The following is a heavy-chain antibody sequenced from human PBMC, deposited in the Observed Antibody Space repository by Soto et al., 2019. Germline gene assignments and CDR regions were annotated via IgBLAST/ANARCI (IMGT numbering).Heavy chain of an antibody. D-gene: IGHD3-3*01. J-gene: IGHJ6*03. CDR2: ISSSSSYI. CDR1: GFTFSSYS. V-gene: IGHV3-21*01. CDR3: ARGLEWPNYMDV. Sequence: EVQLVESGGGLVKPGGSLRLSCAASGFTFSSYSMNWVRQAPGKGLEWVSSISSSSSYINYADSLQGRFTISRDNAKNSLYLQMNSLRAEDTAVYYCARGLEWPNYMDVWGIGTTVTVSS.